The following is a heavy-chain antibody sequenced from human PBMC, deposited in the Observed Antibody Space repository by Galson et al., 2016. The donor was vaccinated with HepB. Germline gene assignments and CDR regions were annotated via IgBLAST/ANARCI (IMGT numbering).Heavy chain of an antibody. CDR1: GFTFTSYW. Sequence: QSGAEVKKPGESLRISCRASGFTFTSYWISWVRQVPGKGLYWMGRIDPSDSYTNYSPSFRGHVTISADKSINTAYLQWSSLKTSDTAIYYCTRQITTTSVAWGYWGQGTLVSVSS. CDR3: TRQITTTSVAWGY. D-gene: IGHD4-11*01. V-gene: IGHV5-10-1*01. CDR2: IDPSDSYT. J-gene: IGHJ4*02.